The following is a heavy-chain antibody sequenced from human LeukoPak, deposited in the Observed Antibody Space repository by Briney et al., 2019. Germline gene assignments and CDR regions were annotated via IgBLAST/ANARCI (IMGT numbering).Heavy chain of an antibody. CDR2: MNPNSGNT. CDR1: GYTFTSYD. CDR3: ARDKGGTAYYYYGMDV. Sequence: ASVKVSCKASGYTFTSYDINWVRQATGQGLEWMGWMNPNSGNTGYAQKFQGRVTMTRNTSISTAYMELSSLRSEDTAVYYCARDKGGTAYYYYGMDVWGQGTTVTVSS. V-gene: IGHV1-8*01. J-gene: IGHJ6*02. D-gene: IGHD3-16*01.